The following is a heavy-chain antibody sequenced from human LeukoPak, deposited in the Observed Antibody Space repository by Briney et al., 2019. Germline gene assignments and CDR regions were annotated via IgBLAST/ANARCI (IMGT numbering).Heavy chain of an antibody. Sequence: GAPVKVSCKASGYTFTGYYMHWVRQAPGQGLEWVGWINPNSGGTNYAQKFQGRVTMTRDTSISTAYMELSRLRSDDTAVYYCARDAHYYYYYMDVWGKGTTVTASS. J-gene: IGHJ6*03. V-gene: IGHV1-2*02. CDR3: ARDAHYYYYYMDV. CDR2: INPNSGGT. CDR1: GYTFTGYY.